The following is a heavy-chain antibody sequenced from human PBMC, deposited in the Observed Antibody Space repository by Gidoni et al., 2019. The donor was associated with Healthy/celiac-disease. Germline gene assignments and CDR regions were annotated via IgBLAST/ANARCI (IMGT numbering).Heavy chain of an antibody. Sequence: QVQLVQSGAEVKKPGASVKVSCKASGYTFTSYYMHWVRQAPGQGLEWMGIINPSGGSTSYAQKFQGRVTMTRDTSTSTVYMELSSLRSEDTAVYYCARDSGSYSGPGYYFDYWGQGTLVTVSS. D-gene: IGHD1-26*01. CDR3: ARDSGSYSGPGYYFDY. J-gene: IGHJ4*02. CDR1: GYTFTSYY. CDR2: INPSGGST. V-gene: IGHV1-46*01.